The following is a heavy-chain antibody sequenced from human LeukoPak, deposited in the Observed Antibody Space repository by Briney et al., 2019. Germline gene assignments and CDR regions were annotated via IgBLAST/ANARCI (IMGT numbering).Heavy chain of an antibody. V-gene: IGHV3-33*01. CDR1: RFTFSSYA. J-gene: IGHJ4*02. CDR2: IWYDGSNK. CDR3: ARDLRVWGNYPSGMDV. D-gene: IGHD3-16*02. Sequence: GRSLRLSCAASRFTFSSYAMHWVRQAPGKGLEWVAVIWYDGSNKYYADSVKGRFTISRDNSKNTLYLQMNSLRAEDTAVYYCARDLRVWGNYPSGMDVWGQGTLVTVSS.